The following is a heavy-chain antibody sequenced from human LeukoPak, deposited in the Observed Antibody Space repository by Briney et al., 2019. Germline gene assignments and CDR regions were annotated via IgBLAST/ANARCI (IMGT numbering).Heavy chain of an antibody. J-gene: IGHJ4*02. V-gene: IGHV3-30*04. D-gene: IGHD5-12*01. CDR1: GFTFSSYA. CDR3: AREHSGYYFDC. CDR2: ISYDGSNK. Sequence: GRSLRLSCAASGFTFSSYAMHWVRQAPGKGLEWVAVISYDGSNKYYADSVKGRFTISRDNSKNTLYLQMNSLRAEDTAVYYCAREHSGYYFDCWGQGTLVTVSS.